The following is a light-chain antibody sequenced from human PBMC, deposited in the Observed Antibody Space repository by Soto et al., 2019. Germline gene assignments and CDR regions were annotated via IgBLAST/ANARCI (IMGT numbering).Light chain of an antibody. CDR2: DAS. CDR3: QQRTNWPIT. Sequence: EIVLTQSPATLSLSPGERATLSCRASQSISRYLAWYQQKPGQAPRLLIYDASNRATAIPARFGGSGSGTDFTLTISSLEPEDFAFYYCQQRTNWPITFGQGTRLEI. V-gene: IGKV3-11*01. J-gene: IGKJ5*01. CDR1: QSISRY.